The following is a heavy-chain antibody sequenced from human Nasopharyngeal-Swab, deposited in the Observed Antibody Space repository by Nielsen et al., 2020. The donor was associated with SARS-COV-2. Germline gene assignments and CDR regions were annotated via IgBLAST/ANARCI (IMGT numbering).Heavy chain of an antibody. D-gene: IGHD3-3*01. CDR1: GFTFNVYW. J-gene: IGHJ4*01. Sequence: GESLKISCAASGFTFNVYWMSWVRQVPGKGLEWVANIKQDASEVYYVDSVKGRFTISRDNAKNLLYLQMSSLRAEDTAVYFCARGRPLGGYYFGYFDYWGHGTLVTVSS. CDR2: IKQDASEV. V-gene: IGHV3-7*01. CDR3: ARGRPLGGYYFGYFDY.